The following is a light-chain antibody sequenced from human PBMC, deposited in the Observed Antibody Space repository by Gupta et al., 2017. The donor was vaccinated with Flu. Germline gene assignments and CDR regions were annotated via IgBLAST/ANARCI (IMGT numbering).Light chain of an antibody. V-gene: IGKV3-15*01. CDR1: QSVSTN. CDR3: QQYHKWPPIT. CDR2: GAS. J-gene: IGKJ5*01. Sequence: EIVLTQSPATLSASPGERVTLSCRASQSVSTNLAWYQQKVGQGPRLLIYGASTRATGISDRFSGGGSGTEFTLTISSLQSEDFAVYYCQQYHKWPPITFGQGTRLDIK.